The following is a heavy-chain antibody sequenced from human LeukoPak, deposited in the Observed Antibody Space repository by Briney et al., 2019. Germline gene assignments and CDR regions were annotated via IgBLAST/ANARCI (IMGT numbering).Heavy chain of an antibody. D-gene: IGHD3-10*01. V-gene: IGHV4-30-2*01. J-gene: IGHJ4*02. CDR3: ARDVRNYYGSGSYR. Sequence: PSQTLSLTCTVSGGSISSGGYYWSWIRQPPGKGLEWIGYIYHSGSTYYNPSLKSRVAISVDTSKNQFSLKLSSVTAADTAVYYCARDVRNYYGSGSYRWGQGTLVTVSS. CDR1: GGSISSGGYY. CDR2: IYHSGST.